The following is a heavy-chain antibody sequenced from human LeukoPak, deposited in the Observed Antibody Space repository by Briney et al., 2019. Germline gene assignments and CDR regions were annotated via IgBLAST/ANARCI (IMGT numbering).Heavy chain of an antibody. CDR1: GYTFTSYG. CDR3: ASNSGTHYYDSSGYYSHPPDY. V-gene: IGHV1-18*01. CDR2: ISAYNGNT. Sequence: ASVKVSCKASGYTFTSYGISWVRQAPGQGLEWMGWISAYNGNTNYAQKLQGRVTMTTDTSTSTAYMELRSLRSDNTAVYYCASNSGTHYYDSSGYYSHPPDYWGQGTLVTVSS. J-gene: IGHJ4*02. D-gene: IGHD3-22*01.